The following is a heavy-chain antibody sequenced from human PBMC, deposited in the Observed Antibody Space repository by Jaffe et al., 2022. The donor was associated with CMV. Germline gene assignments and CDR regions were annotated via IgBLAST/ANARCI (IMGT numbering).Heavy chain of an antibody. J-gene: IGHJ4*02. V-gene: IGHV3-9*01. Sequence: EVQLVESGGGLVQPGRSLRLSCAASGFTFDDYAMHWVRQAPGKGLEWVSGISWNSGSIGYADSVKGRFTISRDNAKNSLYLQMNSLRAEDTALYYCAKTNCSGGSCYSREGNYFDYWGQGTLVTVSS. CDR2: ISWNSGSI. D-gene: IGHD2-15*01. CDR1: GFTFDDYA. CDR3: AKTNCSGGSCYSREGNYFDY.